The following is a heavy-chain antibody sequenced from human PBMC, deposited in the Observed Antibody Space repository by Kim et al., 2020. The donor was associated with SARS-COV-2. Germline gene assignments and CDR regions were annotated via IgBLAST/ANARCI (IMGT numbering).Heavy chain of an antibody. CDR3: ARDAKGYRSLGDYYYGMDV. J-gene: IGHJ6*02. D-gene: IGHD6-13*01. CDR2: IYYSGST. V-gene: IGHV4-31*03. Sequence: SETLSLTCTVSGGSISSGGYYWSWIRQHPGKGLEWIGYIYYSGSTYYNPSLKSRVTISVDTSKNQFSLKLSSVTAADTAVYYCARDAKGYRSLGDYYYGMDVWGQGTTVTVSS. CDR1: GGSISSGGYY.